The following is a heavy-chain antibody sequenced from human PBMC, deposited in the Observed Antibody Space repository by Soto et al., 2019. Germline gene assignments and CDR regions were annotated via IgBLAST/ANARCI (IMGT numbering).Heavy chain of an antibody. Sequence: QVQLVESGGGVVQPERSLRLSCAASGFSISTYALHWVRQAPGKGPEWVAIISYNGNNKHYADSVKGRFTISRDNSKNTVDLQMNSLRVEDTAMYYCARRSFPYSGSPLEPWSDALDIWGQGTMVTVSS. CDR3: ARRSFPYSGSPLEPWSDALDI. CDR2: ISYNGNNK. CDR1: GFSISTYA. J-gene: IGHJ3*02. V-gene: IGHV3-30*04. D-gene: IGHD1-26*01.